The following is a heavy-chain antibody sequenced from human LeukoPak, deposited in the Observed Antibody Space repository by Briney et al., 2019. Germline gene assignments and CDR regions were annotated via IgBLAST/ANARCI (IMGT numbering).Heavy chain of an antibody. Sequence: GSLRLSCAASGFTFSNAWMSWVRQPPGKGLEWIGEINHSGSTNYNPSLKSRVTISVDTSKNQFSLKLSSVIAADTAVYYCARRRYADYWGQGTLVTVSS. CDR1: GFTFSNAW. CDR3: ARRRYADY. V-gene: IGHV4-34*01. J-gene: IGHJ4*02. CDR2: INHSGST. D-gene: IGHD2-2*01.